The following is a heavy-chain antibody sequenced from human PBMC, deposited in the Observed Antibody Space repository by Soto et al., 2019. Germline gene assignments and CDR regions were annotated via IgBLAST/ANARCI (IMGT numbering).Heavy chain of an antibody. CDR3: ARDRFPLYYYDSSGQPPDY. Sequence: QVQLVESGGGVVQPGRSLRLSCAASGFTFSSYAMHWVRQAPGKGLEWVAVISYDGSNKYYADSVKGRFTISRVNSKNTLYLQMNSLRAEDTAVYYCARDRFPLYYYDSSGQPPDYWGQGTLVTVSS. CDR1: GFTFSSYA. J-gene: IGHJ4*02. D-gene: IGHD3-22*01. CDR2: ISYDGSNK. V-gene: IGHV3-30-3*01.